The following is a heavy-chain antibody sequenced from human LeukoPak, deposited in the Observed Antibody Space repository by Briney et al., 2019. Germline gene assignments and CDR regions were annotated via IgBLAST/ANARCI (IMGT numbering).Heavy chain of an antibody. CDR3: AKSNYDILTGYYHFDY. CDR2: TNQDGSVE. Sequence: GGSLRLSCVASGFTFSHYYMSWVRQAPGQGLEWVAHTNQDGSVEFHVDSVKGRFTISRDNSKNTLYLQMNSPRAEDTAVYYCAKSNYDILTGYYHFDYWGQGTLVTVSS. J-gene: IGHJ4*02. CDR1: GFTFSHYY. V-gene: IGHV3-7*03. D-gene: IGHD3-9*01.